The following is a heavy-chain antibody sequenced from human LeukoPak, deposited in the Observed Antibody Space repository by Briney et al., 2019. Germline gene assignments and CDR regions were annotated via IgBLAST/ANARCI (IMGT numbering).Heavy chain of an antibody. Sequence: GASVNVSCKASVYTFTSYDINWVRQATGQGLEWMGWMNPKSGNTGYAQKFQGRVTMTRNTSISTAYMELSSLRSEDTAVYYCARAAVARRPLGYWGQGTLVTVSS. CDR3: ARAAVARRPLGY. V-gene: IGHV1-8*01. D-gene: IGHD6-19*01. CDR1: VYTFTSYD. CDR2: MNPKSGNT. J-gene: IGHJ4*02.